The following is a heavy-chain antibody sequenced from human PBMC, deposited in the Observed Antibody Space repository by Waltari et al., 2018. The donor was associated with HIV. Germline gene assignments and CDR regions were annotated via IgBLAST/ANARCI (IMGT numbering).Heavy chain of an antibody. CDR3: ARQRQQPSVAWFDP. Sequence: QVQLRESGPGLVKPSETLSLTCTVSGGSITSYYWSWIRQPPGRGLEWIGYVYFSGSTKYNPPLKSRFTISVDRSKNQFSLRVNSVTAADTAVYYCARQRQQPSVAWFDPWGQGALVTVSS. CDR1: GGSITSYY. CDR2: VYFSGST. J-gene: IGHJ5*02. D-gene: IGHD6-13*01. V-gene: IGHV4-59*01.